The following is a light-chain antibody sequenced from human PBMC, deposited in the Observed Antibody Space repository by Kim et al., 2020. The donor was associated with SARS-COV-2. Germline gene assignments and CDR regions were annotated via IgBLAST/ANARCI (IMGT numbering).Light chain of an antibody. CDR2: DNS. V-gene: IGLV1-44*01. Sequence: GQNVASSCSGASTNIGITVVNWYQQLPGTAPKLLMFDNSQRPSGVPARFSGSKSGTSASLAISGLQSEDEADYYCATWDDSLHGVVFGGGTQLTVL. CDR1: STNIGITV. J-gene: IGLJ2*01. CDR3: ATWDDSLHGVV.